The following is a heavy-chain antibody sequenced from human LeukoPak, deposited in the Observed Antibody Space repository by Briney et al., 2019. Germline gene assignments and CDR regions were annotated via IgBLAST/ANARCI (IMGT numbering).Heavy chain of an antibody. D-gene: IGHD2-2*01. CDR2: INHTGST. CDR3: ARGPAAIFKN. V-gene: IGHV4-34*01. CDR1: GGSFSGYY. Sequence: PSETLSLTCAVYGGSFSGYYWSWIRQPPGKGLEWIGEINHTGSTNYNPSLKSRVTISVDTSKNQFSLKLSSVTAADTAVYYCARGPAAIFKNWGQGTLVTVSS. J-gene: IGHJ4*02.